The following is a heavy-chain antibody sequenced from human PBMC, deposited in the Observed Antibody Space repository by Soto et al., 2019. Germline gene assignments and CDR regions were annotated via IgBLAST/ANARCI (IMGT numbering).Heavy chain of an antibody. J-gene: IGHJ3*02. CDR1: GGSISSGDYY. CDR2: IYYSGST. V-gene: IGHV4-30-4*01. CDR3: AREAMVRGVIITRAFDI. Sequence: PSETLSLTCTVSGGSISSGDYYWMWIRHPPGKGLEWIGYIYYSGSTYYNPSLKSRVTISVDTSKNQFSLKLSSVTAADTAVYYCAREAMVRGVIITRAFDIWGQGTMVTVSS. D-gene: IGHD3-10*01.